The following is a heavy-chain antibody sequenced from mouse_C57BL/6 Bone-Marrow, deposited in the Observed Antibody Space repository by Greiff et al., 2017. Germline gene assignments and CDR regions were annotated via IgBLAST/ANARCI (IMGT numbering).Heavy chain of an antibody. CDR1: GYSFTGYY. Sequence: EVQLQQSGPELVKPGASVKISCKASGYSFTGYYMNWVKQSPEKSLEWIGEINPSTGGTTYNQKFTAKATLTVDKSSSTAYMQLKSLTSEDSAVYYCAREGFYFDYWGQGTTLTVSS. J-gene: IGHJ2*01. V-gene: IGHV1-42*01. CDR2: INPSTGGT. CDR3: AREGFYFDY.